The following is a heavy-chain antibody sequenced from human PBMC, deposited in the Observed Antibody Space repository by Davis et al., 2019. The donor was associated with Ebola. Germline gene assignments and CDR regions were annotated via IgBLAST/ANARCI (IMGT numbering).Heavy chain of an antibody. V-gene: IGHV1-69*13. CDR3: ARIYGLYYYYGMDV. Sequence: AASVKVSCKASGYTFTSYGISWVRQAPGQGLEWMGGIIPIFGTANYAQKFQGRVTITADESTSTAYMELSRLRSDDTAVYYCARIYGLYYYYGMDVWGQGTTVTVSS. CDR2: IIPIFGTA. D-gene: IGHD4-17*01. J-gene: IGHJ6*02. CDR1: GYTFTSYG.